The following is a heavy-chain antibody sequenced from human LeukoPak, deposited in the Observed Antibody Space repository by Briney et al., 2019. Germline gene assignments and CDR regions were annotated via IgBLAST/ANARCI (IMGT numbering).Heavy chain of an antibody. V-gene: IGHV4-34*01. Sequence: SETLSLACAVYGGSFSGYYWSWISQPPGKGLEWIGEINHSGSTNYNPSLKSRVTISVDTSKNQFSLKLNSVTAADTAVYFCARHNLILGYCSSTSCYEGAFDYWGQGTLVTVSS. CDR3: ARHNLILGYCSSTSCYEGAFDY. CDR2: INHSGST. D-gene: IGHD2-2*01. J-gene: IGHJ4*02. CDR1: GGSFSGYY.